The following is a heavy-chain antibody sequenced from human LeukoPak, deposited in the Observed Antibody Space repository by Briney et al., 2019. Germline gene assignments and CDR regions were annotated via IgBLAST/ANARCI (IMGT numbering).Heavy chain of an antibody. CDR3: ATDGYNSARDN. D-gene: IGHD5-18*01. CDR1: GFTFSSYS. Sequence: GGSLRLSCAASGFTFSSYSMNWVRQAPGKGLEWVSSTSSSGSYIYYADSVKGRFIISRDNAKNSLYLQMNSLRAEDAALYYCATDGYNSARDNWGQGTLVTVSS. J-gene: IGHJ4*02. CDR2: TSSSGSYI. V-gene: IGHV3-21*01.